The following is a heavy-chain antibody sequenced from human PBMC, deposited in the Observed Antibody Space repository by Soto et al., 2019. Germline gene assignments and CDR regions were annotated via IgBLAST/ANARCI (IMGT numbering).Heavy chain of an antibody. V-gene: IGHV5-51*01. CDR1: GYSFTSYW. Sequence: GESLKISCKGSGYSFTSYWIGWVRQMPGKGLEWMGIIYPGDSDTRYSPSFQGQVTISADKSISTAYLQWSSLKASDTAMYYCARHRGGNSSSPKVDVDYYYYYYMDVWGKGTTVTVSS. CDR3: ARHRGGNSSSPKVDVDYYYYYYMDV. J-gene: IGHJ6*03. D-gene: IGHD6-6*01. CDR2: IYPGDSDT.